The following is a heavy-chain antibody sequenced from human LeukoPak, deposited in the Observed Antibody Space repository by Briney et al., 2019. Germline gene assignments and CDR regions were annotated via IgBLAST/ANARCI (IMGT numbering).Heavy chain of an antibody. Sequence: KPSETLSLTCTVSGGSISSYYWSWIRQPPGKVLEWVGYIHYSRSTNYNPSLKSRVTMSVDTSKNQFSLKLSSVTAADTAVYYCARVFSFDYYYGSGSYYNPGRNYMDVWGKGTTVTISS. J-gene: IGHJ6*03. D-gene: IGHD3-10*01. CDR2: IHYSRST. V-gene: IGHV4-59*12. CDR1: GGSISSYY. CDR3: ARVFSFDYYYGSGSYYNPGRNYMDV.